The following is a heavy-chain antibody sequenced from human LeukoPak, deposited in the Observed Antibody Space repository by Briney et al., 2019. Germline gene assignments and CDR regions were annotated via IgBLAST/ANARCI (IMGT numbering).Heavy chain of an antibody. CDR3: ARHRPGQWLSYYFDY. D-gene: IGHD6-19*01. CDR2: IYPGDSDT. CDR1: GYSFTSYW. J-gene: IGHJ4*02. Sequence: GESLKISCKGSGYSFTSYWIGWVRQMPGKGLEWMGSIYPGDSDTRYSPSFQGQVTISADKSISAAYLQWSSLKASDTAMYYCARHRPGQWLSYYFDYWGQGTLVTVSS. V-gene: IGHV5-51*01.